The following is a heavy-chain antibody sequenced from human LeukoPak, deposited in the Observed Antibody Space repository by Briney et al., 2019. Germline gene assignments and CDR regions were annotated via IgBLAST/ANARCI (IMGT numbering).Heavy chain of an antibody. CDR1: GFTVSSTY. CDR3: VRDSPDPPNTSGWYGN. D-gene: IGHD6-13*01. J-gene: IGHJ4*02. CDR2: LYRGGST. V-gene: IGHV3-53*01. Sequence: GGSLRLSCAASGFTVSSTYMSWVRQARGKGLEWVSTLYRGGSTHYADSVKGRFTISRDNSKNTLYLQMDSLSAEDTAGYYWVRDSPDPPNTSGWYGNWGQGTLVTVSS.